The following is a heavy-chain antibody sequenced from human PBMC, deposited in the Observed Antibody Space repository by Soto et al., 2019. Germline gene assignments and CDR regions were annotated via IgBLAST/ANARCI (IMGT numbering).Heavy chain of an antibody. CDR2: IWYDGSNK. Sequence: QVQLVESGGGVVQPGRSLRLSCAASGFTFSSYGMHWVRQAPGKGLEWVAVIWYDGSNKYYADSVKGRFTISRDNSKNTRYLQMNSLRAEDTAVYYCARDGYNYRPYYFDYWGQGTLVTVSS. J-gene: IGHJ4*02. CDR1: GFTFSSYG. V-gene: IGHV3-33*01. D-gene: IGHD5-12*01. CDR3: ARDGYNYRPYYFDY.